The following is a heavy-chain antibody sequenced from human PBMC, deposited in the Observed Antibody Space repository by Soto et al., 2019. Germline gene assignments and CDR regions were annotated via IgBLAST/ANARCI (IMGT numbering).Heavy chain of an antibody. J-gene: IGHJ4*02. CDR2: IYPGDSDT. D-gene: IGHD6-13*01. CDR3: ARIPFAATGFYFDY. CDR1: GYSFINYW. Sequence: GESLKISCKGSGYSFINYWIARVRQMPGKGLEWMGFIYPGDSDTRYSPSFQGQVTISVDKSITTASLQWSSLKASDTAVYYCARIPFAATGFYFDYWAQGTLVTVSS. V-gene: IGHV5-51*01.